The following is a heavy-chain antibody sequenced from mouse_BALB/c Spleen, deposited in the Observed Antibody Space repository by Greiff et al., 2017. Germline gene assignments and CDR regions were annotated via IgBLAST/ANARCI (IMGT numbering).Heavy chain of an antibody. D-gene: IGHD2-4*01. Sequence: EVHLVESGGGLVKPGGSLKLSCAASGFTFSSYAMSWVRQSPEKRLEWVAEISSGGSYTYYPDTVTGRFTISRDNAKNTLYLEMSSLRSEDTAMYYCAREIYDYEEAYWGQGTLVTVSA. J-gene: IGHJ3*01. V-gene: IGHV5-9-4*01. CDR1: GFTFSSYA. CDR2: ISSGGSYT. CDR3: AREIYDYEEAY.